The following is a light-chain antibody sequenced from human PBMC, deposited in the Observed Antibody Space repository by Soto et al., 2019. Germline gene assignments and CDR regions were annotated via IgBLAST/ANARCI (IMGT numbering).Light chain of an antibody. J-gene: IGKJ4*01. V-gene: IGKV3-11*01. CDR1: QSVSSY. CDR2: DAS. Sequence: PGERATLSCRASQSVSSYLAWYQQKPGQAPRLLIYDASNRATGIPARFSGSGSGTDFTLTISSLEPEDFAVYYCQQRSNWPPTFGGGTKVDIK. CDR3: QQRSNWPPT.